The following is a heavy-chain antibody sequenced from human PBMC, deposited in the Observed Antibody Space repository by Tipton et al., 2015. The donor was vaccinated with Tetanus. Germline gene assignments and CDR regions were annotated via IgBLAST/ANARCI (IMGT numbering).Heavy chain of an antibody. CDR2: LYFSGRT. J-gene: IGHJ4*02. V-gene: IGHV4-39*01. Sequence: LRLSCTVSGGSISSGNYYWGWIRQPPGKGLEWIGSLYFSGRTYYSPPLKSRVTISVAPSNTQFSLKLTSVTAADSAVYYCARHESLVGGSYDYWGQGTLVTVSS. CDR3: ARHESLVGGSYDY. D-gene: IGHD3-10*01. CDR1: GGSISSGNYY.